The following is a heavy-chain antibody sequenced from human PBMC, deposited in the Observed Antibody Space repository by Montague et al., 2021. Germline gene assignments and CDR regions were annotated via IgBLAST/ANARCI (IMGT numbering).Heavy chain of an antibody. CDR2: ITSTSRTI. CDR3: AREDYFDSVNYYYYGMDV. J-gene: IGHJ6*02. CDR1: GFTFSSYA. V-gene: IGHV3-48*02. D-gene: IGHD3-10*01. Sequence: SLRLSCAASGFTFSSYAMNWVRQAPGKGLEWVSYITSTSRTIYYADSVKGRFTISRDNAKNSLYLQMNSLRDDDTAVYYCAREDYFDSVNYYYYGMDVWGQATTVTVTS.